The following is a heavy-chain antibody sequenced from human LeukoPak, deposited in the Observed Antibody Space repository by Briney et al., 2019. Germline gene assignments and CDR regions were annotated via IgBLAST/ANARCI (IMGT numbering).Heavy chain of an antibody. CDR2: INHSGST. V-gene: IGHV4-34*01. D-gene: IGHD3-10*01. CDR3: ARHVTMVRGVIFLYNWFDP. J-gene: IGHJ5*02. CDR1: GGSFSGYY. Sequence: PSETLSLTCAVYGGSFSGYYWSWIRQPPGKGLEWIGEINHSGSTNYNPSLKSRVTISVDTSKNQFSLKLSSVTAADTAVYYCARHVTMVRGVIFLYNWFDPWGQGTLVTVSS.